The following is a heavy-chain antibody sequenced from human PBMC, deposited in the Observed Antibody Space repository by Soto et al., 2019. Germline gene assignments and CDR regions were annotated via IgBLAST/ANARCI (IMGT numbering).Heavy chain of an antibody. J-gene: IGHJ4*02. CDR3: ARGRDGDY. CDR2: ISAHNGNT. V-gene: IGHV1-18*01. CDR1: GYTFTSYG. Sequence: QVHLVQSGAEVKKPGASVQVSCKASGYTFTSYGITWVRQAPGQGIEWMGWISAHNGNTDYAQKLQGRLMVTRDTTTSTAYMELTSLISDETAVYYCARGRDGDYRGQGALVTVSS. D-gene: IGHD6-25*01.